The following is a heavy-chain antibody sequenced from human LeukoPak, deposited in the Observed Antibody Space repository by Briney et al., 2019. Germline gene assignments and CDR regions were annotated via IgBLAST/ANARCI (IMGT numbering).Heavy chain of an antibody. Sequence: TPSETLSLTCTVSGGSISSGGYYWSWIRQPPGKGLEWIGYIYHSGSTYYNPSLKSRVTISVDTSKNQFSLKLSSVTAADTAVYYCARGVAEGYYDYVWGSYRPYFDYWGQGTLVTVSS. CDR2: IYHSGST. CDR1: GGSISSGGYY. D-gene: IGHD3-16*02. V-gene: IGHV4-30-2*01. CDR3: ARGVAEGYYDYVWGSYRPYFDY. J-gene: IGHJ4*02.